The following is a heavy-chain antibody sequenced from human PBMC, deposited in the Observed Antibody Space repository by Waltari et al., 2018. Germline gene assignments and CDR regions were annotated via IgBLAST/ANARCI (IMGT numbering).Heavy chain of an antibody. CDR1: GDPVSNNSW. CDR3: ARDRGRGLYLDS. J-gene: IGHJ4*02. Sequence: QLQLQQSGPGLVKPSESLFLSCAVSGDPVSNNSWWSWVRQPPGKGLEWIGQIHGTGKTNYNPSLESRVTVSMDTSNNQFSLRVTSPTAADTAVYFCARDRGRGLYLDSWGQGTLVTVS. D-gene: IGHD1-26*01. V-gene: IGHV4-4*02. CDR2: IHGTGKT.